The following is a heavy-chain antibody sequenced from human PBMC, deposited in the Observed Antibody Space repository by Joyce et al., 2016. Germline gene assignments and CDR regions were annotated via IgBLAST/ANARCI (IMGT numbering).Heavy chain of an antibody. V-gene: IGHV3-74*03. CDR2: INRDGSST. D-gene: IGHD4-23*01. J-gene: IGHJ4*02. Sequence: EVQLVESGGGLVQPGGSLRLSCAASGFTFSSYWMYWVRKAPGKGLVGVSRINRDGSSTTYADSGKGRFTISRDNAKNTLYLQMNSLRAEDTAVYYCARLRRWSGPSDCWGQGTLVTVSS. CDR1: GFTFSSYW. CDR3: ARLRRWSGPSDC.